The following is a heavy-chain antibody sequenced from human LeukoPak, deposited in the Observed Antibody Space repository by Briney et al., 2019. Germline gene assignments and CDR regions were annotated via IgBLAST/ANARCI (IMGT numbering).Heavy chain of an antibody. CDR2: IRYDGTNT. J-gene: IGHJ4*02. CDR3: ARGSFDY. Sequence: GGSLRLSCAASGFTFSNYGMHWVRQAPGKGLEWVAFIRYDGTNTYYLDSVKGRFTISRDNSKNTLYLQMNSLRAEDTAVYYCARGSFDYWGQGTLVTVSS. CDR1: GFTFSNYG. V-gene: IGHV3-30*02.